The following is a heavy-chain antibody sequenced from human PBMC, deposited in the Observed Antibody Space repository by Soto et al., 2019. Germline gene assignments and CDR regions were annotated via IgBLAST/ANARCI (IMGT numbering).Heavy chain of an antibody. D-gene: IGHD3-3*01. V-gene: IGHV4-34*01. CDR1: GGSFSGYY. Sequence: SETLSLTCAVYGGSFSGYYWSWIRQPPGKGLEWIGEINHSGSTNYNPSLKSRVTISVDTSKNQFSLKLSSVTAADTAVYYCARGQSGYFSFYPYWFDPWGQGTPVTVSS. CDR2: INHSGST. J-gene: IGHJ5*02. CDR3: ARGQSGYFSFYPYWFDP.